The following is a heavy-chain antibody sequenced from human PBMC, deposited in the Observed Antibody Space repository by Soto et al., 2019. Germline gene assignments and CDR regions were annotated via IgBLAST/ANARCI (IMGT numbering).Heavy chain of an antibody. CDR1: GFTFRDHY. J-gene: IGHJ4*02. CDR2: IRNKANNYAT. V-gene: IGHV3-72*01. D-gene: IGHD1-26*01. CDR3: ARGWALGELLPGAFDY. Sequence: EVQLVESGGGLVQPGGSLRLSCAASGFTFRDHYMDWVRQAPGKGLEWVGRIRNKANNYATEYVASVKDRFTISRDDSKNSLYLQMNSLKTEDTAVYYCARGWALGELLPGAFDYWGQGILVTVSS.